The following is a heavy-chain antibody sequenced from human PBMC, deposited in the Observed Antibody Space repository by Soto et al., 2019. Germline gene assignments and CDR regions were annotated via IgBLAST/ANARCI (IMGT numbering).Heavy chain of an antibody. J-gene: IGHJ6*02. CDR2: IYYSGST. D-gene: IGHD6-13*01. CDR1: GGSISSSSYY. CDR3: ARHSRYSSKNYYGMDV. Sequence: QLQLQESGPGLVKPSETLSLTCTVSGGSISSSSYYWGWIRQPPGKGLEWIGSIYYSGSTYYNPSLKSRVTISVDTSKNQFSLKLSSVTAADTAVYYCARHSRYSSKNYYGMDVWGQGTTVTVSS. V-gene: IGHV4-39*01.